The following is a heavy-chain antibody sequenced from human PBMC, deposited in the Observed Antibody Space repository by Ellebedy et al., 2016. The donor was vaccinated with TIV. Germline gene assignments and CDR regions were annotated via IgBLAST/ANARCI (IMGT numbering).Heavy chain of an antibody. D-gene: IGHD2-2*01. CDR3: ARGLVVVPAAVSL. J-gene: IGHJ4*02. Sequence: GGSLRLSXAASGFTFSSYWMSWVRQAPGKGLEWVSSISSSSSYIYYADSVKGRFTISRDNAKNSLYLQMNSLRAEDTAVYYCARGLVVVPAAVSLWGQGTLVTVSS. CDR1: GFTFSSYW. CDR2: ISSSSSYI. V-gene: IGHV3-21*01.